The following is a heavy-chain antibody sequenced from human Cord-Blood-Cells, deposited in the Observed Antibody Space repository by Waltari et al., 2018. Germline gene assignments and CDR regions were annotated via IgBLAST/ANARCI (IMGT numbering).Heavy chain of an antibody. CDR3: ARDRLRAAARNYYYYYGMDL. V-gene: IGHV1-69*06. J-gene: IGHJ6*02. CDR2: IIPTFGTA. D-gene: IGHD6-13*01. Sequence: QVQLVQSGAEVKQSGSSVKVSCKASGDTFSSYAISWVRQAPAQGLEWLGGIIPTFGTANDAQKFQGRVTMPADKSTSTAYMELISMRSEDTAVYYCARDRLRAAARNYYYYYGMDLWGQGTTVTGSS. CDR1: GDTFSSYA.